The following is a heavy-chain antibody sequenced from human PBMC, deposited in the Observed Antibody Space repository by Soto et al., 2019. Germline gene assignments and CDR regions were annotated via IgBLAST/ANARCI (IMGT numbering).Heavy chain of an antibody. Sequence: GSLRLSCVASGFIFSDYAMHWARQAPGKGLVWVALISPDGGNQYYSESAEGRCTISRDNSKNTLYLQMNDLRPDDTALYYCARENSRIAPRLFQHWGHGSLVTVSS. J-gene: IGHJ1*01. CDR2: ISPDGGNQ. V-gene: IGHV3-30-3*01. CDR3: ARENSRIAPRLFQH. CDR1: GFIFSDYA. D-gene: IGHD6-6*01.